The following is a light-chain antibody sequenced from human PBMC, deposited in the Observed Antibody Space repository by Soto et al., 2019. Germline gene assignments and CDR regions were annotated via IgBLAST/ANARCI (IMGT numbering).Light chain of an antibody. CDR2: STS. Sequence: EIVLTQSPATLSVSPGDRVTLSCRASQSVRANLAWYHQKPGQAPRLLIYSTSTRPTGVPGRFSGSGSGTDFTLTISSLQSEDVGVYYCQQCDNWPLTFGGGTKVEIK. CDR3: QQCDNWPLT. V-gene: IGKV3-15*01. J-gene: IGKJ4*01. CDR1: QSVRAN.